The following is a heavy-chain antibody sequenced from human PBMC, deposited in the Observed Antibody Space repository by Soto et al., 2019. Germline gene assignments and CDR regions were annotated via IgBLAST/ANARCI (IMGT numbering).Heavy chain of an antibody. CDR1: GGSISSSSYY. CDR3: ARGIPYYYGSGSYYSDY. J-gene: IGHJ4*02. V-gene: IGHV4-61*01. CDR2: IYYSGST. Sequence: SETLSLTCTVSGGSISSSSYYWSWIRQPPGKGLEWIGYIYYSGSTNYNPSLKSRVTISVDTSKNQFSLKLSSVTAADTAVYYCARGIPYYYGSGSYYSDYWGQGTLVTVSS. D-gene: IGHD3-10*01.